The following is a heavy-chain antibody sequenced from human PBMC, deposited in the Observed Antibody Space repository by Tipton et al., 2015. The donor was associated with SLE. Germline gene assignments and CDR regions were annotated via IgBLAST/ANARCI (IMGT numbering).Heavy chain of an antibody. CDR1: GFTFANYG. Sequence: QLVQSGGGLVQPGRSLRLSCAASGFTFANYGMHWVRLAPGKGLEWVSGITWNRDKVAYADSVKGRFTISRDNAKKSLYLQMNSLRPEDTAFYYCARGRFFDYWGQGTLVTVSS. J-gene: IGHJ4*02. V-gene: IGHV3-9*01. CDR3: ARGRFFDY. CDR2: ITWNRDKV.